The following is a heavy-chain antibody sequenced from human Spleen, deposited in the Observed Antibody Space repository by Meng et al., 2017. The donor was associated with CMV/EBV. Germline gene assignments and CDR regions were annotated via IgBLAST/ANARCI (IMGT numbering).Heavy chain of an antibody. CDR1: GFTFSSYA. Sequence: GGSLRLSCAASGFTFSSYAMTWVRRAPGKGLEWVSSVSGSGGSTYYADSVKGRFTISRDNSKNTLYLQMNSLRAEDTAVYYCAKGGISARENYYHALDVWGQGTTVTVSS. D-gene: IGHD6-6*01. V-gene: IGHV3-23*01. CDR3: AKGGISARENYYHALDV. J-gene: IGHJ6*02. CDR2: VSGSGGST.